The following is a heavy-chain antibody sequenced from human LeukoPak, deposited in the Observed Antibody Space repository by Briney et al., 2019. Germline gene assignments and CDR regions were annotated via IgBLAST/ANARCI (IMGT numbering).Heavy chain of an antibody. CDR2: ISYDGSNK. CDR3: AKDGQSIVVVPAATHIYYYYMDV. J-gene: IGHJ6*03. V-gene: IGHV3-30*18. D-gene: IGHD2-2*01. Sequence: PGRSLRLSCAASGFTFSSYGMHWVRQAPGKGLEWVAVISYDGSNKYYADSVKGRFTISRDNSKNTLYLQMNSLRAEDTAVYYCAKDGQSIVVVPAATHIYYYYMDVWGKGTTVTISS. CDR1: GFTFSSYG.